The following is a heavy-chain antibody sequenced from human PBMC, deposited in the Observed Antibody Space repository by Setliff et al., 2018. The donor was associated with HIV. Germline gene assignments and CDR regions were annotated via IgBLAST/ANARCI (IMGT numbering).Heavy chain of an antibody. CDR2: VSGRGDSI. Sequence: GGSLRLSCAGSGFTFSSYSLNWVRQAPGKGLEWVSYVSGRGDSIYYAASVKGRFTIPRDNAKNSLYLQMNSLIAEDTAVYYCARDFRDYVGKFDYWGQGTLVTVSS. CDR1: GFTFSSYS. V-gene: IGHV3-48*01. D-gene: IGHD1-26*01. CDR3: ARDFRDYVGKFDY. J-gene: IGHJ4*02.